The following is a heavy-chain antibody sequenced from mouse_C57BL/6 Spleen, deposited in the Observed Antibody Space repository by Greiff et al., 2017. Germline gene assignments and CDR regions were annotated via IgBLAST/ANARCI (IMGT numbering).Heavy chain of an antibody. Sequence: QVQLQQSGAELVRPGTSVKMSCKASGYTFTNYWIGWAKQRPGHGLGWIGDIYPGGGYTNYNEKFKGKATLTADKSSSTAYMQFSSLTSEDSAIYYCARSNYGTPFDYWGQGTTLTVSS. CDR3: ARSNYGTPFDY. V-gene: IGHV1-63*01. D-gene: IGHD2-1*01. CDR2: IYPGGGYT. J-gene: IGHJ2*01. CDR1: GYTFTNYW.